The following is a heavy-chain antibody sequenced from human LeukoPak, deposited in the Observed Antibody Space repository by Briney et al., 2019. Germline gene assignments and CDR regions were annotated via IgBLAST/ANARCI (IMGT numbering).Heavy chain of an antibody. CDR3: ARHMGLGYSYGYPYFDY. Sequence: PSETLSLTCTVSGGSISSYYWSWIRQPPGKGLEWIGYIYYSGSTNYNPSLKSRVTISVDTSKNQFSLKLSSVTAADTALYYCARHMGLGYSYGYPYFDYWGQGTLVTVSS. V-gene: IGHV4-59*08. CDR2: IYYSGST. CDR1: GGSISSYY. J-gene: IGHJ4*02. D-gene: IGHD5-18*01.